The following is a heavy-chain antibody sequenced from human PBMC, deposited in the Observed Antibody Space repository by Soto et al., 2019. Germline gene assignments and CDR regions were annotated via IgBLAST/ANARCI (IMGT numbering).Heavy chain of an antibody. D-gene: IGHD4-17*01. V-gene: IGHV4-61*01. J-gene: IGHJ4*02. CDR3: ARTTAVPNTLRSRYFFDY. CDR1: GGSVSNKTYY. Sequence: NLPETLSLTCSVSGGSVSNKTYYWSWIRQPPGKRLEWIGYVYYSGTTNYNPSLKSRVTISVDLSKNQFSLRLSSVTTADTALYYCARTTAVPNTLRSRYFFDYWGQGTLVTVSS. CDR2: VYYSGTT.